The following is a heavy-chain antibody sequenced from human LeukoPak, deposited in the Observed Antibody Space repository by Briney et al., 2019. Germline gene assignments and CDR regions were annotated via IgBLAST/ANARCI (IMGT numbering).Heavy chain of an antibody. D-gene: IGHD6-13*01. Sequence: SETLSLTCTVSGGSISSGGYYWSWIRQHPGKGLEWIGYIYYSGSTYYNPSLKSRVTISVDTSKNQFSLKLSSVTAADTAVYYCARAGSSSCVDPWGQGTLVTVSS. CDR3: ARAGSSSCVDP. CDR1: GGSISSGGYY. CDR2: IYYSGST. J-gene: IGHJ5*02. V-gene: IGHV4-31*03.